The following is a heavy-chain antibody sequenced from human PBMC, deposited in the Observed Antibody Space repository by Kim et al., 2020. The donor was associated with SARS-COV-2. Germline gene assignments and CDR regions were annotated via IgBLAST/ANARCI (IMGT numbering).Heavy chain of an antibody. J-gene: IGHJ4*02. CDR2: ISWNSGSI. V-gene: IGHV3-9*01. Sequence: GGSLRLSCAASGFTFDDYAMHWVRQAPGKGLEWVSGISWNSGSIGYADSVKGRFTISRDNPKNSLYLQMNSLRAEDTALYYCAKVDRDYDILTGPLDYWGQGTLVTVSS. D-gene: IGHD3-9*01. CDR1: GFTFDDYA. CDR3: AKVDRDYDILTGPLDY.